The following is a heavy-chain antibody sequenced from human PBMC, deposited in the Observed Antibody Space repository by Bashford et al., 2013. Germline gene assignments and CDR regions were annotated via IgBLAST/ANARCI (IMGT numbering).Heavy chain of an antibody. CDR1: GGSISSGGYY. CDR2: IYYSGST. CDR3: ARGGGYSYDWNLGAD. J-gene: IGHJ4*02. D-gene: IGHD5-18*01. Sequence: SETLSLTCTVSGGSISSGGYYWSWIRQHPGKGLEWIGYIYYSGSTYYNPSLKSRVTISVDTSKNQFSLKLSSVTAADTAVYYCARGGGYSYDWNLGADWGQGILVTVSS. V-gene: IGHV4-31*03.